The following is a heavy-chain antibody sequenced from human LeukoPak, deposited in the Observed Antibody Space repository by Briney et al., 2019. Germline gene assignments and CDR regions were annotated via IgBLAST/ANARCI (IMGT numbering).Heavy chain of an antibody. V-gene: IGHV4-59*01. CDR1: GGSISSYY. D-gene: IGHD3-16*01. Sequence: PSETLSLTCTVSGGSISSYYWSWIRQPPGKGLEWIGYIYYSGSTNYNPSLKSRVTISVDTSKNQFSLKLSSVTAADTAVYYCARDLAENYFDYWGQGTLVTVSS. CDR3: ARDLAENYFDY. J-gene: IGHJ4*02. CDR2: IYYSGST.